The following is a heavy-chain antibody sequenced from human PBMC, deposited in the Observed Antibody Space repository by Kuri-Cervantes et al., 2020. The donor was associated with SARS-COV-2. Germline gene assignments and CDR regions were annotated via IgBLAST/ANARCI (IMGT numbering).Heavy chain of an antibody. CDR1: GGSISSSSYY. CDR3: ASGGKPRYGGYLSY. Sequence: GSLRLSCTVSGGSISSSSYYWGWIRQPPGKGLEWIGSTYYSGSTNYNPSLKSRVTISVDTSKNQFSLKLSSVTAADTAVYYRASGGKPRYGGYLSYWGQGTLVTVSS. J-gene: IGHJ4*02. CDR2: TYYSGST. V-gene: IGHV4-39*01. D-gene: IGHD5-12*01.